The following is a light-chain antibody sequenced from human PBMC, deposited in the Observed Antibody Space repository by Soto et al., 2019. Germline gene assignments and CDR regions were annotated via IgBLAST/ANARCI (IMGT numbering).Light chain of an antibody. CDR3: QQYGSSPRT. Sequence: VMTQSPATLSLSLGARAPLSGRASQSVDGYLAWYQQKPGQAPRLLIYGASSRATGIPDRFSGSGSGTDFTLTISRLEPEDFAVYYCQQYGSSPRTFGQGTKVDIK. V-gene: IGKV3-20*01. J-gene: IGKJ1*01. CDR1: QSVDGY. CDR2: GAS.